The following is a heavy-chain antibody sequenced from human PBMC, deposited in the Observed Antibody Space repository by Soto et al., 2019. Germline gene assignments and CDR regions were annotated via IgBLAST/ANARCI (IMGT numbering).Heavy chain of an antibody. Sequence: GGSLRLSCAASGFTFDDYTMHWVRQAPGKGLEWVSLIGWDGGSTYYADSVKGRFTISRDNSKNSLYLQMNSLRTEDTALYYCAKTGGSSWYGGLDYWGQGTLVTVSS. V-gene: IGHV3-43*01. CDR2: IGWDGGST. J-gene: IGHJ4*02. CDR3: AKTGGSSWYGGLDY. CDR1: GFTFDDYT. D-gene: IGHD6-13*01.